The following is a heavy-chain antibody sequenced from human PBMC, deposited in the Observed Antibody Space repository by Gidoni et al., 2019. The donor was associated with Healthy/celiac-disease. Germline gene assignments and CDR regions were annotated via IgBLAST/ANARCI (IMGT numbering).Heavy chain of an antibody. D-gene: IGHD3-22*01. CDR3: AKEYYYDSSGYYYLLAYFDY. J-gene: IGHJ4*02. V-gene: IGHV3-23*01. Sequence: EVQLLESGGGLVQPGGSLRLSCAASGVTFSSYAMSWVRQAPGKGLEWVSAISCSGGSTYYADSVKGRFTISRDNSKNTLYLQMNSLRAEDTAVYYCAKEYYYDSSGYYYLLAYFDYWGQGTLVTVSS. CDR2: ISCSGGST. CDR1: GVTFSSYA.